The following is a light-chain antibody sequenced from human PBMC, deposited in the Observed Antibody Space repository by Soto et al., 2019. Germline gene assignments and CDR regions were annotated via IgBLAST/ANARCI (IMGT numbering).Light chain of an antibody. CDR3: HQYNNWPIT. Sequence: EIVMTQSPATLSVSPGERATLSCRASQSVSNNLAWYQQNPGQAPRLLIYGAFTRATGIPARFSGSRSGTEFTLTINCLHSEDFAVYYCHQYNNWPITFGQGTRLEIK. CDR1: QSVSNN. V-gene: IGKV3D-15*01. J-gene: IGKJ5*01. CDR2: GAF.